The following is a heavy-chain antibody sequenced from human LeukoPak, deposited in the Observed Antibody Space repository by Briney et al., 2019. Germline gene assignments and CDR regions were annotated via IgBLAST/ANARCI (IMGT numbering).Heavy chain of an antibody. CDR2: IIPIFGTA. CDR1: GGTFSSYA. V-gene: IGHV1-69*01. J-gene: IGHJ5*02. CDR3: ARVPEAWAAAGLFDP. D-gene: IGHD6-13*01. Sequence: GSSVKVSCKASGGTFSSYAISWVRQAPGQGLEWMGGIIPIFGTANYAQKFQGRVTITADESTSTAYMELSSLRSEDTAVYYCARVPEAWAAAGLFDPWGQGTLVTVSS.